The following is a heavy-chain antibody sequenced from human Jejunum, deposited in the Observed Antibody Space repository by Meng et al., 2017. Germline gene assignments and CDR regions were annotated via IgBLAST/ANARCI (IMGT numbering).Heavy chain of an antibody. CDR1: SYTFTGYG. CDR2: ITTNAENP. Sequence: QGSMVQCGSELERPGDSVNVSCTASSYTFTGYGMNCVRQAPGQGLEWMEWITTNAENPTYTQGFTGRFVFSLDTSVSTAYLQISSLKAEDSAMYYCAREASAGYWGQGTLVTVSS. J-gene: IGHJ4*02. CDR3: AREASAGY. V-gene: IGHV7-4-1*02.